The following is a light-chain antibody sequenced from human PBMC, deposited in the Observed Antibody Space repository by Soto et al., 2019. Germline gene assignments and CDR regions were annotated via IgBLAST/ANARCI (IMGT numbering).Light chain of an antibody. CDR2: GAS. CDR1: QSVSSN. Sequence: EIVMTQSPANLSVSPGERATLSCRASQSVSSNLTWYQQRPGQAPRLLIYGASTRATGIPAGYSGSGSGTELTRTISSLQSEDCAIYYCHQYNNWPLTFGGGTKVEIK. CDR3: HQYNNWPLT. V-gene: IGKV3-15*01. J-gene: IGKJ4*01.